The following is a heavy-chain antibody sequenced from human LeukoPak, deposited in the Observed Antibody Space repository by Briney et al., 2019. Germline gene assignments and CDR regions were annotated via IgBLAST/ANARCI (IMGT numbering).Heavy chain of an antibody. CDR3: ARVAGRYDSSGHGPDY. J-gene: IGHJ4*02. CDR1: GYTFTSYG. D-gene: IGHD3-22*01. Sequence: ASVKVSCKTSGYTFTSYGISRVRQAPGQGLEWMGWISAYNGNTNYAQKLQGRVTMTTDTSTSTAYMELRSLRSDDTAVYYCARVAGRYDSSGHGPDYWGQGTLVTVSS. CDR2: ISAYNGNT. V-gene: IGHV1-18*01.